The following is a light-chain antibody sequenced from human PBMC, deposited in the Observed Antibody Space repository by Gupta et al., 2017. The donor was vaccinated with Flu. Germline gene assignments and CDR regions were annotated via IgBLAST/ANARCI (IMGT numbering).Light chain of an antibody. V-gene: IGKV3-15*01. CDR3: QEYNRWPLA. CDR2: GAS. CDR1: QSISIN. J-gene: IGKJ4*01. Sequence: EIIVTQSPATLSVSPGERATLSCRASQSISINLAWYQQRPGQSPRLLIYGASTRATGIPARFSGSGSGTEFNLTINSLQSEDFAVYYCQEYNRWPLAFGGGTNVEIK.